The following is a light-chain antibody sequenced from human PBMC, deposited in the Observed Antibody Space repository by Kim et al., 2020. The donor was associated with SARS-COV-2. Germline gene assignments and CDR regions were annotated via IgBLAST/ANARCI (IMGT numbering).Light chain of an antibody. V-gene: IGLV3-21*04. CDR1: NIGSKS. Sequence: PGKTARITCGGNNIGSKSVHWYQQKPGQATVLVIYYDSDRPSGIPERFSGSNSGNTATLTISRVEAGDEADYYCQVWDSSSDHPVFGGGTKLTVL. CDR2: YDS. CDR3: QVWDSSSDHPV. J-gene: IGLJ3*02.